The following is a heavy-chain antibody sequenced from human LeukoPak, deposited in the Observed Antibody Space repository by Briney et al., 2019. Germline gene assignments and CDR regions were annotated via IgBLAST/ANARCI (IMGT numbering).Heavy chain of an antibody. V-gene: IGHV4-59*08. CDR3: ARRPRRITMVRGATRAAFDI. J-gene: IGHJ3*02. CDR2: IYYSGST. D-gene: IGHD3-10*01. Sequence: SETLSLTCTVSGGSISSYYWSWIRQPPGKGLEWIGYIYYSGSTNYNPSLKSRVTISVDTSKNQFSLKLSSVTAADTAVYYCARRPRRITMVRGATRAAFDIWGQGTMVTVSS. CDR1: GGSISSYY.